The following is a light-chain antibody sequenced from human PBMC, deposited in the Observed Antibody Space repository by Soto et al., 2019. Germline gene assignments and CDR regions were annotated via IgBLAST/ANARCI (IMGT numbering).Light chain of an antibody. Sequence: DIQLTQSTSFLSASVGDRVTITCRASQGISSYLAWYQQKPGKAPKLPIYAASTLQSGVPSRFSGSGSGTEFTLTISSLQPEDFATYYCQQLNSYLWTFGQGTKV. J-gene: IGKJ1*01. V-gene: IGKV1-9*01. CDR1: QGISSY. CDR2: AAS. CDR3: QQLNSYLWT.